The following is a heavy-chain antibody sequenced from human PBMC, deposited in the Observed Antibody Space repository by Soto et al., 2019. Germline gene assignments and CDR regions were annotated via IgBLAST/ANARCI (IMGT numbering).Heavy chain of an antibody. CDR3: GRYGITATFDY. J-gene: IGHJ4*02. D-gene: IGHD1-7*01. V-gene: IGHV3-7*03. CDR2: IKEDGSEK. Sequence: PGGSLRFSCAASGFTFSAYWMNWVRQAPGKGLEWVATIKEDGSEKYYVDSVRGRFTISRDNAKNSLYLQMDSLRAEDTAVYYCGRYGITATFDYWGQGTLVTVSS. CDR1: GFTFSAYW.